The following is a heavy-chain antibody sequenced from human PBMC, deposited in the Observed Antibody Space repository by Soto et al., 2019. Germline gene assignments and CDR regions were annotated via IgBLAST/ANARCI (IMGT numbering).Heavy chain of an antibody. CDR2: INPNSGAT. J-gene: IGHJ6*02. Sequence: QEQLVQSGAEAKEPGASLKVSCKASGDTFTTNYIHWVRQAPGQGLEWMGRINPNSGATLYAQKLQGRLTLPTDTSTSTVYMDLNSLKSEDSAVYYCASRVLCDMDVWGQGTTVTVSS. CDR3: ASRVLCDMDV. CDR1: GDTFTTNY. V-gene: IGHV1-46*04. D-gene: IGHD2-21*01.